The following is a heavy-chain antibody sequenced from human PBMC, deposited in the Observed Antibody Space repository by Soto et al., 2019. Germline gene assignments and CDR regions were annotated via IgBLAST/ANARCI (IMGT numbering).Heavy chain of an antibody. V-gene: IGHV1-18*04. CDR2: ISAYNGNT. Sequence: AAVKDSCKTCGCTYTTYGVSWVRQAPGQVLEWMGWISAYNGNTNNAQKLQGRVTMTPDTSTSTAYMELRGLRSDDTAVYYCARYRYYYGSGSYFISWFDPWGQGTLVTVSS. D-gene: IGHD3-10*01. CDR1: GCTYTTYG. CDR3: ARYRYYYGSGSYFISWFDP. J-gene: IGHJ5*02.